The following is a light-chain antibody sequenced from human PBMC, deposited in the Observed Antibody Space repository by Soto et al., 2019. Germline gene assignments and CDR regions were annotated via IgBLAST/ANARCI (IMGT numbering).Light chain of an antibody. CDR3: QQYNSYPWT. V-gene: IGKV1-5*01. Sequence: DIQMTQSPFTLSASVGDRVTITCRASQGINARLAWHQQKPGKAPKVLIYDASNLESGVPSRFSGSGSGREFTLTISSLQPDDFATYYCQQYNSYPWTFGQGTKVDIK. CDR2: DAS. CDR1: QGINAR. J-gene: IGKJ1*01.